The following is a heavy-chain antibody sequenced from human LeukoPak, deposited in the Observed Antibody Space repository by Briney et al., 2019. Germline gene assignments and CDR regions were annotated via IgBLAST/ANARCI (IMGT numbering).Heavy chain of an antibody. CDR3: ARDLLSRMATGVGFDY. Sequence: PGGSLRLSCAASGFTFSSYSMNWVRQAPGKGLEWVSSISSSSSYIYYADSVKGRFTISRDNAKNSLYLQMNSLRAEDTAVYYCARDLLSRMATGVGFDYWGQGTLVTVSS. CDR1: GFTFSSYS. V-gene: IGHV3-21*01. D-gene: IGHD5-24*01. J-gene: IGHJ4*02. CDR2: ISSSSSYI.